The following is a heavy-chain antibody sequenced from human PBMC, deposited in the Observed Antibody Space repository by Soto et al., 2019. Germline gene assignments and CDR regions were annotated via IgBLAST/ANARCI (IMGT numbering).Heavy chain of an antibody. CDR2: ISAYNGNT. V-gene: IGHV1-18*01. D-gene: IGHD1-26*01. CDR1: GYTFTAYG. CDR3: ARDQGTTMGVLGDY. Sequence: ASVKVSCKASGYTFTAYGISWVRQAPGQGLEWMGWISAYNGNTNYAQNLQGRVTMTTDTSTSTAYMELRSLRSDDTAVYYCARDQGTTMGVLGDYWGQGTLVTVSS. J-gene: IGHJ4*02.